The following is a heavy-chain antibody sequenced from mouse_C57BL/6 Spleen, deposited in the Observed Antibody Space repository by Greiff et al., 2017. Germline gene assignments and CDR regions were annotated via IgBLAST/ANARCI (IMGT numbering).Heavy chain of an antibody. J-gene: IGHJ4*01. CDR3: ARGGLLRDAMGY. Sequence: QVQLQQPGAELVMPGASVKLSCKASGYTFTSYWMHWVKQRPGQGLEWIGEIDPSGSYTNYNQNFKGKSTLTVDKSSSTAYMQLSSLTSEDSAVYYCARGGLLRDAMGYWGQGTSVTVSS. CDR1: GYTFTSYW. CDR2: IDPSGSYT. V-gene: IGHV1-69*01. D-gene: IGHD2-3*01.